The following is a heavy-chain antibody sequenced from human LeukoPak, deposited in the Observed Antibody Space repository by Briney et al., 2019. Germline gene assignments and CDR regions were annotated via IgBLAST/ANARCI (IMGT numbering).Heavy chain of an antibody. Sequence: SETLSLTCTVSGGSISSYYWSWIRQPAGKGLEWIGRIYTSGSTNYNPSLKSRVTMSVDTSKNQFSLKLSSVTAADTAVYYCARDMGLRFLEWLFDYWGQGTLVIVSS. J-gene: IGHJ4*02. CDR1: GGSISSYY. CDR3: ARDMGLRFLEWLFDY. CDR2: IYTSGST. D-gene: IGHD3-3*01. V-gene: IGHV4-4*07.